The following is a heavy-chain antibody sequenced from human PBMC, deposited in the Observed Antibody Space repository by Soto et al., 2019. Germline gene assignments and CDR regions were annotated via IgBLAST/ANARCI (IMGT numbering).Heavy chain of an antibody. V-gene: IGHV4-39*01. CDR2: IFYLGSS. D-gene: IGHD3-3*02. Sequence: SETLSLTCTVSGDSIIISDFYWGWFRQPPGKGLEWIGSIFYLGSSYYNPSLKSRVTMSVDTSKNQFSLRLRSVTAADTALYFCARHSLALRKNNWFDPWARESWSPSPQ. J-gene: IGHJ5*02. CDR1: GDSIIISDFY. CDR3: ARHSLALRKNNWFDP.